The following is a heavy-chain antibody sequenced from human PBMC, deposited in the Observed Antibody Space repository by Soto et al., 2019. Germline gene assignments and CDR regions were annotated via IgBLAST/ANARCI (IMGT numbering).Heavy chain of an antibody. CDR3: ARVGSGWGAFGY. V-gene: IGHV4-34*01. CDR1: GGSFSGYY. Sequence: QVQLQQWGAGRLKPSETLSLTCAVYGGSFSGYYWSWIRQPPGKGLEWIGEINHSGSTNYNPSLKSRVTISVDTSKNQFSLKLSSVTAADTAVYYCARVGSGWGAFGYWGQGTLVTVSS. D-gene: IGHD6-19*01. CDR2: INHSGST. J-gene: IGHJ4*02.